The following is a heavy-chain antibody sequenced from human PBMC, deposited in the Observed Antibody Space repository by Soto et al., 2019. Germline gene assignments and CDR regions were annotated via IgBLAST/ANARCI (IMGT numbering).Heavy chain of an antibody. J-gene: IGHJ3*02. CDR2: ILVDGRT. CDR3: AKATATGGGAFDI. V-gene: IGHV3-23*01. CDR1: GFICSSYD. D-gene: IGHD2-8*02. Sequence: SGGSLRLSCAASGFICSSYDMSWVRQAPGKGLEWVSTILVDGRTFYVDSVKGRFTISRDSSQNTVYLQMNSLTAGDTALYYGAKATATGGGAFDICGQGTMVTVSS.